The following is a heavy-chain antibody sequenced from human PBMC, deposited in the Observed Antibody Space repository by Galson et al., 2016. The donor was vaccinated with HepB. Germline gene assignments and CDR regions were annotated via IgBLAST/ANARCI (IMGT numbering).Heavy chain of an antibody. V-gene: IGHV2-5*08. D-gene: IGHD3-10*01. Sequence: PALVKPTQTLTLTCSFSGFSLKTSGMRVSWIRQPPGKALEWLARIYWNDDKRYSPSLKSRLTITKDTSKNQVVLTLTNMDPVDTATYYCAHRRTSADYGSGKDHYFDYWGQGTLVTVAS. J-gene: IGHJ4*02. CDR1: GFSLKTSGMR. CDR2: IYWNDDK. CDR3: AHRRTSADYGSGKDHYFDY.